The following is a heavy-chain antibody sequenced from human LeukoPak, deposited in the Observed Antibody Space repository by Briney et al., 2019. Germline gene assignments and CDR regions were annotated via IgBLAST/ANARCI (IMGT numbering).Heavy chain of an antibody. Sequence: SETLSLTCAVYGGSFSGYYWSWIRQPPGKGLEWIGEINHSGSTNYNPSLKSRVTISVDTSKNQFSLKVSSVTAADTAVYYCARDLGVNYFDYWGQGTLVTVSS. CDR3: ARDLGVNYFDY. CDR2: INHSGST. D-gene: IGHD3-10*01. V-gene: IGHV4-34*01. CDR1: GGSFSGYY. J-gene: IGHJ4*02.